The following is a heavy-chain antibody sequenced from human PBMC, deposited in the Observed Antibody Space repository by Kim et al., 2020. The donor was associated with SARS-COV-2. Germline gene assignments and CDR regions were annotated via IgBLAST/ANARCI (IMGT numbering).Heavy chain of an antibody. Sequence: STPSLKSRVTISVDTSKNQFSLKLSSVTAADTAVYYCARRASPYGFYFDYWGQGTLVTVSS. J-gene: IGHJ4*02. D-gene: IGHD2-8*01. V-gene: IGHV4-59*08. CDR3: ARRASPYGFYFDY.